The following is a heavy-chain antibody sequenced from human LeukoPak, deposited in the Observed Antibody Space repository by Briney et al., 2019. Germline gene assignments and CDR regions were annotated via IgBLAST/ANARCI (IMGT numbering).Heavy chain of an antibody. D-gene: IGHD2-21*02. CDR1: GGSISSSSYY. Sequence: SETLSLTCTVSGGSISSSSYYWGWIRQPPGKGLEWIGSIYYSGSTYYNPSLKSRVTISVDTSKNQFSLKLSSVTAADTAVYYCARDEGGDYYFDYWGQGTLVTVSS. CDR2: IYYSGST. V-gene: IGHV4-39*07. J-gene: IGHJ4*02. CDR3: ARDEGGDYYFDY.